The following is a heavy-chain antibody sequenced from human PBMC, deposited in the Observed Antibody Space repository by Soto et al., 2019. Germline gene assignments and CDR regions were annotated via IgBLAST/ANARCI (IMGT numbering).Heavy chain of an antibody. CDR2: ISYDGSNK. Sequence: GGSLRLSCAASGFTFSSYGMHWVRQAPGKGLEWVAVISYDGSNKYYADSVKGRFTISRDNSKNTLYLQMNSLRAEDTAVYYCAKDLELGSRSRALYYFDYWGQGTLVTVSS. CDR1: GFTFSSYG. J-gene: IGHJ4*02. D-gene: IGHD1-26*01. CDR3: AKDLELGSRSRALYYFDY. V-gene: IGHV3-30*18.